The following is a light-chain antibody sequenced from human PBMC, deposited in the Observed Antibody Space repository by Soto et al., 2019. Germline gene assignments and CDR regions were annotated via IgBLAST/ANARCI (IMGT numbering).Light chain of an antibody. CDR1: SSNIGSNY. V-gene: IGLV1-47*01. CDR3: AAWDDSLSGYVV. Sequence: QSVLTQPPSASGTPGQRVTISCSGSSSNIGSNYVYWYQQLPGTAPKLLIYRNNQQPSGVPDRFSGSKSGTSASLAISGLRSEDEDDYYCAAWDDSLSGYVVFGGGTKVTVL. J-gene: IGLJ2*01. CDR2: RNN.